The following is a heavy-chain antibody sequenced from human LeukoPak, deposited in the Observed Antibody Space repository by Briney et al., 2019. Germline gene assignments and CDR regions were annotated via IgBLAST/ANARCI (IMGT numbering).Heavy chain of an antibody. CDR3: ARLYFDCSGGSCYPYFDY. V-gene: IGHV4-59*01. CDR1: GGSISSYY. D-gene: IGHD2-15*01. CDR2: IYYSGST. Sequence: PSETLSLTCTVSGGSISSYYWSWIRQPPGKGLEWIGYIYYSGSTNYNPSLKSRVTISVDTSKNQFSLKLSSVTAADTAVYYCARLYFDCSGGSCYPYFDYWGQGTLVTVSS. J-gene: IGHJ4*02.